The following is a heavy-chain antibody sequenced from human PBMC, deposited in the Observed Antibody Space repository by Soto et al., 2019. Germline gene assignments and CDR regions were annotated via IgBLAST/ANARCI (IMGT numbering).Heavy chain of an antibody. Sequence: QVQLQESGPGLVKPSETLSLTCTVSGGSVSSGSYYWSWIRQPPGKGLEWIGYSYYSGSTNYNPSLKSRVTISVDTSKNQFSLKLSSVTAADTAVYYCAREADYSSLDYWGRGTLVTVPS. CDR2: SYYSGST. V-gene: IGHV4-61*01. CDR3: AREADYSSLDY. J-gene: IGHJ4*02. CDR1: GGSVSSGSYY. D-gene: IGHD3-22*01.